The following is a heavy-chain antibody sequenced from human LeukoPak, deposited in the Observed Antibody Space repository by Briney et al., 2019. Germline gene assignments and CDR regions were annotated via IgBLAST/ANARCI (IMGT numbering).Heavy chain of an antibody. CDR2: IYYSGST. J-gene: IGHJ5*02. CDR3: ARDHFRVGCSTTSCYGVDP. CDR1: GGSISSTNYY. Sequence: SETLSLTCTVSGGSISSTNYYWSWIRQPPGKGLEWIGYIYYSGSTNYNPSLKSRVTISVDTSKNQFSLKLSSVTAADTAVYYCARDHFRVGCSTTSCYGVDPWGQGTLVTVSS. V-gene: IGHV4-61*01. D-gene: IGHD2-2*01.